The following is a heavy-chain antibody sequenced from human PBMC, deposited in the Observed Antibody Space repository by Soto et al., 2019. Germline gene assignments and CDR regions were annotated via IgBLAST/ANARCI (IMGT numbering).Heavy chain of an antibody. D-gene: IGHD6-6*01. J-gene: IGHJ5*02. CDR3: ASQGQLVGSWFDP. Sequence: SVEVSCKXSGGTFSSYAISWVRQAPGQGLEWMGGIIPIFGTANYAQKFQGRVTITADESTSTAYMELSSLRSEDTAVYYCASQGQLVGSWFDPWGQGTLVTVSS. CDR1: GGTFSSYA. CDR2: IIPIFGTA. V-gene: IGHV1-69*13.